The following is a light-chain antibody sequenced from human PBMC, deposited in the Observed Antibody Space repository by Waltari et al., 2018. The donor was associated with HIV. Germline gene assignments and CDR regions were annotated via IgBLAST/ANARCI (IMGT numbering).Light chain of an antibody. CDR3: SSYASNTYVV. J-gene: IGLJ2*01. Sequence: QSALTQPASVSGSPGRSITISCTGTNSAIGGYNYVSWYQQHPGRAPKLILYDVTTRPSGVSDRFSGSKSGNTAPLTISGLLAEDEADYYCSSYASNTYVVFGGGTKLTVL. CDR2: DVT. CDR1: NSAIGGYNY. V-gene: IGLV2-14*01.